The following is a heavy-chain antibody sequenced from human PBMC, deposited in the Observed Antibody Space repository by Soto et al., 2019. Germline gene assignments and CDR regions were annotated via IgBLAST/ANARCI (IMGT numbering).Heavy chain of an antibody. CDR3: ARRIYYDLLTGYPHDFFDL. CDR1: GYSFTSYW. CDR2: INPSDSYN. D-gene: IGHD3-9*01. J-gene: IGHJ5*02. V-gene: IGHV5-10-1*01. Sequence: GESLKISCKGSGYSFTSYWIIWVRQMPGKGLEWMGRINPSDSYNNYSPSFQGHVTISTDNSINTAYLQWASLGASDTAIYYCARRIYYDLLTGYPHDFFDLWGQGTLVTVSS.